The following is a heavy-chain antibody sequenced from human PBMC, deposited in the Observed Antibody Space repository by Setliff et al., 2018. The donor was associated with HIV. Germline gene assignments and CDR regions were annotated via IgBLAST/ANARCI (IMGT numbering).Heavy chain of an antibody. D-gene: IGHD3-16*02. CDR3: ARTFIGAERYFDY. CDR1: GGPFSSYS. J-gene: IGHJ4*02. Sequence: ASVKVSCKASGGPFSSYSITWVRQAPGQGLEWMGRIIPTSGGTDYAQKFEDRVAMTTDTSTSTAYMALRSLRSDDTAVYYCARTFIGAERYFDYWGQGTLVTVSA. CDR2: IIPTSGGT. V-gene: IGHV1-2*02.